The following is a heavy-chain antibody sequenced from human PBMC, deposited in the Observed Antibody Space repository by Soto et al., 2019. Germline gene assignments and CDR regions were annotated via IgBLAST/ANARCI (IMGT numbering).Heavy chain of an antibody. Sequence: TLSLTCTVSGGSISSGGYYCSWILHHPGKGLEWIGYIYYSGSTYYNPSLKSRVTISVHTSKNQFSLKMSSVTTADTAVYYCARGVAAAGTVGRKYYFEYWGQGTMVTVSS. CDR3: ARGVAAAGTVGRKYYFEY. V-gene: IGHV4-31*03. D-gene: IGHD6-13*01. J-gene: IGHJ4*02. CDR1: GGSISSGGYY. CDR2: IYYSGST.